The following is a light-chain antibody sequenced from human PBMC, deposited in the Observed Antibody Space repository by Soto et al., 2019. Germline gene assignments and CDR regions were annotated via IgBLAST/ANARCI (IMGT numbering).Light chain of an antibody. Sequence: DIQMTQSPSTLSASLGDRVTITCRASQSISSYLNCYQQKPGKVPKLLTYAASSLQSGVPSRFSGSGSGTDFTLTISSLQPEDFATYFCQQANSFPITFGQGTRLEI. CDR2: AAS. CDR3: QQANSFPIT. CDR1: QSISSY. V-gene: IGKV1-39*01. J-gene: IGKJ5*01.